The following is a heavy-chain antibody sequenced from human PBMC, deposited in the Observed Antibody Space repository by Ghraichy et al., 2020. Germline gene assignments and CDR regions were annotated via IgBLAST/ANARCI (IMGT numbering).Heavy chain of an antibody. J-gene: IGHJ4*02. V-gene: IGHV3-53*01. CDR3: THYDYVWGSYL. CDR2: IYSGGST. Sequence: GESLNISCAASGFTVSSNYMSWVRQAPGKGLEWVSVIYSGGSTYYADSVKGRFTISRDNSKNTLYLQMNSLRAEDTAVYYCTHYDYVWGSYLWGQGTLVTVSS. CDR1: GFTVSSNY. D-gene: IGHD3-16*02.